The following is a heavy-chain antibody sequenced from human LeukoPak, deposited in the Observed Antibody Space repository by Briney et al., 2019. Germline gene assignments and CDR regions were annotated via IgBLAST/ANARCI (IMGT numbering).Heavy chain of an antibody. D-gene: IGHD5-18*01. CDR3: ATKAMDPFDY. V-gene: IGHV5-51*01. J-gene: IGHJ4*02. CDR1: GFTFSSYA. Sequence: GGSLRLSCAASGFTFSSYAMSWVRQMPGKGLEWMGIIYPGDSDTRYSPSFQGQVTISADKSISTAYLQWSSLKASDTAMYYCATKAMDPFDYWGQGTLVTVSS. CDR2: IYPGDSDT.